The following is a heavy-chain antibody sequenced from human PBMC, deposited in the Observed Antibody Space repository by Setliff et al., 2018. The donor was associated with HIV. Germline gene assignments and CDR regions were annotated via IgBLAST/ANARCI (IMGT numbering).Heavy chain of an antibody. V-gene: IGHV4-59*01. Sequence: KTSETLSLTCNVSGDSITSYYWIWIRQSPGKGLEWIGYIYYSGDTNYNPSLKSRVTMSVDTSKNQFSLKLSSVTAADTAVYYCARCPSPPYCTSTTCYVDYYYMDVWGKGTTVTGSS. CDR1: GDSITSYY. D-gene: IGHD2-2*01. CDR3: ARCPSPPYCTSTTCYVDYYYMDV. J-gene: IGHJ6*03. CDR2: IYYSGDT.